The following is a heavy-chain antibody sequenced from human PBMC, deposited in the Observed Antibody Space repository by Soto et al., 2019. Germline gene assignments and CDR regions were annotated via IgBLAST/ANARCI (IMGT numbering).Heavy chain of an antibody. Sequence: VQLVQSGAEVKKPGSSVKVSCKASGDTFSSNTISWVRQVPGHGLEWMGRIIPILGITNYAQNFQGRITIIADEPTTTAHXXXXSLXXEDXXXXXXXXXXXXXRYLYYGMDVWGQGTTVTVSS. D-gene: IGHD2-15*01. CDR1: GDTFSSNT. CDR3: XXXXXXXRYLYYGMDV. CDR2: IIPILGIT. J-gene: IGHJ6*02. V-gene: IGHV1-69*02.